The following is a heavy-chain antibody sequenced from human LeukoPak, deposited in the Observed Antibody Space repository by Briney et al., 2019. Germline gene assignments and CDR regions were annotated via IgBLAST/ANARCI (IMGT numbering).Heavy chain of an antibody. CDR3: ARDSPLKGYNSGWATNSFDF. Sequence: GGSLRLSCAASGFNFRSYAMSWVRQAPGKGPEWVSTVTGGAVGTYYADSVRGRHTISRDNSKNTLYLQMNSLRAEDTAVYYCARDSPLKGYNSGWATNSFDFWGQGTLVTVSS. CDR2: VTGGAVGT. J-gene: IGHJ4*02. CDR1: GFNFRSYA. D-gene: IGHD6-19*01. V-gene: IGHV3-23*01.